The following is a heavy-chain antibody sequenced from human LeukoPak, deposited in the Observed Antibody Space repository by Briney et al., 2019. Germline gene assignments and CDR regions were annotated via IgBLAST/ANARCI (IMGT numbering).Heavy chain of an antibody. D-gene: IGHD2-2*02. CDR3: ARVAAEVVGVPGAIGFGWLRRDYYYMDV. Sequence: ASVKVSCQASGYIFTNYGVSWVRQAPGQGLEWMGWITVYNGDTNYAQKFQGRGTMTKDMSTSTVYMVLSSLRSEDTAVYYCARVAAEVVGVPGAIGFGWLRRDYYYMDVWGKGATVTVSS. V-gene: IGHV1-18*01. CDR2: ITVYNGDT. CDR1: GYIFTNYG. J-gene: IGHJ6*03.